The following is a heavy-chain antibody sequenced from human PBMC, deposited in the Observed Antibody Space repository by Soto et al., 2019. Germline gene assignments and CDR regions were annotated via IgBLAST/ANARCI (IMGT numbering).Heavy chain of an antibody. CDR3: ARDPNPYYYYYYMDV. J-gene: IGHJ6*03. CDR2: ISSSGSTI. CDR1: GFTFSDYY. Sequence: PGGSLRLSCAASGFTFSDYYMSWIRQAPGKGLEWVSYISSSGSTIYYADSVKGRFTISRDNAKNSLYLQMNSLRAEDTAVYYCARDPNPYYYYYYMDVWGKGTTVTVSS. D-gene: IGHD2-8*01. V-gene: IGHV3-11*01.